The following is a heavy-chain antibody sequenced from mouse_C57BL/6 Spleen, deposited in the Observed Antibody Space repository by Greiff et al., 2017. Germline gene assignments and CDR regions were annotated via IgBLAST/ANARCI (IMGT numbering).Heavy chain of an antibody. CDR1: GYTFTSSW. J-gene: IGHJ2*01. Sequence: VQLQQPGAELVMPGASVKLSCKASGYTFTSSWMHWVKQRPGQGLEWIGEIDPSDSYTNYNQKFKGKSTLTVDKSSSTAYMQLSSLTSEDSAVYYCARSNYGSPFDYWGQGTTLTVSS. CDR2: IDPSDSYT. CDR3: ARSNYGSPFDY. D-gene: IGHD1-1*01. V-gene: IGHV1-69*01.